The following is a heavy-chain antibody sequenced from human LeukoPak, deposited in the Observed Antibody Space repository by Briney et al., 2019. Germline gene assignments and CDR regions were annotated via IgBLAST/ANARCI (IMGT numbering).Heavy chain of an antibody. CDR3: ARDGFLEWLDYYYMDV. CDR2: IIPIFGTA. D-gene: IGHD3-3*01. V-gene: IGHV1-69*13. CDR1: GGTSSSYA. Sequence: GASVKVSCKASGGTSSSYAISWVRQAPGQGLEWMGGIIPIFGTANYAQKFQGRVTITADESTSTAYMELSSLRSEDTAVYYCARDGFLEWLDYYYMDVWGKGTTVTVSS. J-gene: IGHJ6*03.